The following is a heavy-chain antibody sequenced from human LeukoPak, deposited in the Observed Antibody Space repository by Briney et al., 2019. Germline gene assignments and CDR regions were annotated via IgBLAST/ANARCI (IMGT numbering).Heavy chain of an antibody. Sequence: RASVTVSCKASGYTFTGYFMHWVRQAPGKGLEWMGGFDPEDGETIYAEKFQGRVTMTEDTSTDTAYMELSSLRSEDTAVYYCATGTYSSGWSWYFDLWGRGTLVTVSS. V-gene: IGHV1-24*01. CDR1: GYTFTGYF. J-gene: IGHJ2*01. CDR2: FDPEDGET. CDR3: ATGTYSSGWSWYFDL. D-gene: IGHD6-19*01.